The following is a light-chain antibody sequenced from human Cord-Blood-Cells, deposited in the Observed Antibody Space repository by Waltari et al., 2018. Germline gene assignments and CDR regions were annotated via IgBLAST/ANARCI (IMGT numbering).Light chain of an antibody. V-gene: IGKV3-20*01. CDR2: GAS. J-gene: IGKJ2*01. CDR3: QQYGSSPMYT. Sequence: EIVLTPSPGTLSLSPGERATLSCRASQSVSNSYLAWYQQKPGQAPTLLIYGASSRATGIPDRFSGSESGTDFTLTISRLEPEDFAVYYCQQYGSSPMYTFGQGTKLEIK. CDR1: QSVSNSY.